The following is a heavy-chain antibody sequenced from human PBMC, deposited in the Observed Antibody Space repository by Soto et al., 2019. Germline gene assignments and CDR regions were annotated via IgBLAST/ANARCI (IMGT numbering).Heavy chain of an antibody. V-gene: IGHV4-31*03. CDR1: GGSISSGGLY. J-gene: IGHJ6*02. Sequence: PSETLSLTCTVSGGSISSGGLYWNWIRQHSGKGLEWIGYIYNNGSAYYNPSLKSRVTIPVDTSKNHFSLKLSSVTAADTAVYYCARARFGELGSYGMDVWGQGTTVTVSS. D-gene: IGHD3-10*01. CDR2: IYNNGSA. CDR3: ARARFGELGSYGMDV.